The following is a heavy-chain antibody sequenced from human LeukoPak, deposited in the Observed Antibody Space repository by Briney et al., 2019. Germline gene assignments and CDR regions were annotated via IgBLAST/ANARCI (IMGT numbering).Heavy chain of an antibody. CDR3: ARVNWICDY. CDR2: INHSGST. Sequence: PSETLSLTCAVYGGSFSGYYWSWIRQPPGKGLEWIGEINHSGSTNYNPSLKSRVTISVDTSKNNFSLKLSSVTAAGTAVYYCARVNWICDYWGQGTLVTVSS. D-gene: IGHD1-20*01. V-gene: IGHV4-34*01. CDR1: GGSFSGYY. J-gene: IGHJ4*02.